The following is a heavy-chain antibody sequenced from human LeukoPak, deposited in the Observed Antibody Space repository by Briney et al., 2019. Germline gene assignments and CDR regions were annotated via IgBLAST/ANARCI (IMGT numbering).Heavy chain of an antibody. V-gene: IGHV4-59*01. CDR2: IYYSGST. CDR1: GGSISNYY. CDR3: ARTTEAHSWRTRYYDYYMDV. J-gene: IGHJ6*03. Sequence: KPSETLSLTCSVSGGSISNYYWSWIRQPPGKGLEWIGYIYYSGSTNYNPSLKSRVTISVDTSKNQFSLKLSSVTAADTAVYYCARTTEAHSWRTRYYDYYMDVWGKGTTVTVSS. D-gene: IGHD6-13*01.